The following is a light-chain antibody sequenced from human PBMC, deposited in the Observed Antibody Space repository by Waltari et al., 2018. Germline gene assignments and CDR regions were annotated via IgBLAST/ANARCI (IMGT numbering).Light chain of an antibody. CDR1: QSISTS. Sequence: DIQMTQSPSSLSASVGDRVTIACRASQSISTSVNWYQQTEGKAPKALIYAASTLQSGVPSMFSGSGSGTDFTLTISGLQPEDVATYYCQQNFATPWTFGRGTKVEIE. J-gene: IGKJ1*01. CDR2: AAS. V-gene: IGKV1-39*01. CDR3: QQNFATPWT.